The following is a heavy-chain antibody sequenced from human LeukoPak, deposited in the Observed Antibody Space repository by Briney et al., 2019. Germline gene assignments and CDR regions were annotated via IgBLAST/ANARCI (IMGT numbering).Heavy chain of an antibody. CDR3: AKDHSGSLLDY. V-gene: IGHV3-33*06. Sequence: PGGSLRLSCAASGFSFSSYGMHWVRQAPGKGLEWVAVIYYDGIKEYYADSVKGRFTISRDNSKTKVNLQMNSLRADDTAVYYCAKDHSGSLLDYWGQGTLVTVSS. D-gene: IGHD1-26*01. J-gene: IGHJ4*02. CDR1: GFSFSSYG. CDR2: IYYDGIKE.